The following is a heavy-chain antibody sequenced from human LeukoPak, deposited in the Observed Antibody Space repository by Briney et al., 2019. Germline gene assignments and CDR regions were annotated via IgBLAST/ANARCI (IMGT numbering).Heavy chain of an antibody. J-gene: IGHJ4*02. CDR1: GGTFSSYA. D-gene: IGHD3-10*01. Sequence: ASVKVSCKASGGTFSSYAISWVRQAPGQGLEWMGGIIPIFGTANYAQKFQGRVTITADESTSTAYMELSSLRSEDTAVYYCASLAGSPSGDYWGQGTLVTVSS. V-gene: IGHV1-69*13. CDR3: ASLAGSPSGDY. CDR2: IIPIFGTA.